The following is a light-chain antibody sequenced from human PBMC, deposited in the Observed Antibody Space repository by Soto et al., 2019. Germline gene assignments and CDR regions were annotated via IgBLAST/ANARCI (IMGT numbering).Light chain of an antibody. Sequence: ELVMTQSPATLSVSPGERATLSCRASQGIGSTLAWYQQKPGQTPKLLLYDTSTRATGVPARFSGGGSGTEFTLTINGLKSVDFAVYYWQRYNRCPLSCGVGTKVDIK. CDR1: QGIGST. CDR3: QRYNRCPLS. V-gene: IGKV3-15*01. J-gene: IGKJ4*01. CDR2: DTS.